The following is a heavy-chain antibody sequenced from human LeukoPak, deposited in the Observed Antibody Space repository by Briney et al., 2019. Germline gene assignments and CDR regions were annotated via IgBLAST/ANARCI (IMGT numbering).Heavy chain of an antibody. D-gene: IGHD4-17*01. J-gene: IGHJ4*02. CDR2: IWYDGSNK. CDR1: GFTFSSYG. Sequence: VGSLRLPCAASGFTFSSYGMHWVRQAPGKGLEWVAVIWYDGSNKYYADSVKGRFTISRDNSKNTLYLQMNSLRAEDTAVYYCARDPYGDNAYYFDYWGQGTLVTVSS. V-gene: IGHV3-33*08. CDR3: ARDPYGDNAYYFDY.